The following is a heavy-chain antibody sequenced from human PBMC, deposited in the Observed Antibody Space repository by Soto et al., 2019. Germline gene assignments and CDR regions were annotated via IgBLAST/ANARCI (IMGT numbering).Heavy chain of an antibody. D-gene: IGHD3-10*01. V-gene: IGHV3-30-3*01. Sequence: PGGSLRLSCAASGFTFSSYAMHWVRQAPGKGLEWVAVISYDGSNKYYADSVKGRFTISRDNSKNTLYLQMNSLRAEDTAVYYCARDRGDTGNFDYWGQGTLVTVSS. J-gene: IGHJ4*02. CDR1: GFTFSSYA. CDR2: ISYDGSNK. CDR3: ARDRGDTGNFDY.